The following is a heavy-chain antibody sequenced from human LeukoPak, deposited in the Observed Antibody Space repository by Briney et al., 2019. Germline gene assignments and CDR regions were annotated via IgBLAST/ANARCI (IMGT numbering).Heavy chain of an antibody. CDR2: INCNSGGT. V-gene: IGHV1-2*02. CDR1: GYTLTGYY. J-gene: IGHJ3*02. D-gene: IGHD3-22*01. Sequence: ASVTVSCKASGYTLTGYYMHWVRQAPGQGLEWMGWINCNSGGTNYAQKFQGRVTMTRDTSVSTAYMELSRLRSDDTAVYYCARDDSSGYYHRAFDIWGQGTMVTVSS. CDR3: ARDDSSGYYHRAFDI.